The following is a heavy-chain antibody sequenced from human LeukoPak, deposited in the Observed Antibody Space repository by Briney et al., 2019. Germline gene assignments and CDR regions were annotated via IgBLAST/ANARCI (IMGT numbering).Heavy chain of an antibody. Sequence: ASVKVSCKASGYTFINHAIHWVRQAPGQRLEWMGWINIGNGNAKYSQNFQGRITITRDTSATTAYMDLSSLRSEDTAMYYCARRLGRSFDYWGQGTLVTVSS. J-gene: IGHJ4*02. CDR1: GYTFINHA. V-gene: IGHV1-3*04. CDR2: INIGNGNA. CDR3: ARRLGRSFDY. D-gene: IGHD2-21*01.